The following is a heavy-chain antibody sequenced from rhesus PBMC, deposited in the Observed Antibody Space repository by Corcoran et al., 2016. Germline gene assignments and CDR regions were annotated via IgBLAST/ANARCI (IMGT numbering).Heavy chain of an antibody. D-gene: IGHD3-22*01. J-gene: IGHJ4*01. Sequence: QVQLQESGPELVKPSEPLSLTCAVSGGSLRRNSWLWHRPPPGKGRDWIGNIGGRSGSTNYNPALKRRVTISTDTSKNQFSRKRSSVTAADTAVYYCARHGVTRVRGWSGTNFDYWGQGVLVTVSS. CDR1: GGSLRRNS. CDR2: IGGRSGST. V-gene: IGHV4-165*01. CDR3: ARHGVTRVRGWSGTNFDY.